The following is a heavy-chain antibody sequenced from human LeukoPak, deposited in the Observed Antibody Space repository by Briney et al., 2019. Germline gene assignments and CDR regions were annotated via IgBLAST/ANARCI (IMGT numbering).Heavy chain of an antibody. V-gene: IGHV3-23*01. D-gene: IGHD6-19*01. CDR3: VKESPYPVGGTGRIYYFDN. CDR1: GFAFSAYA. Sequence: GGSLRLSCAASGFAFSAYAMSWVRQAPGEGLEWVSAITTAATYYADIVKGRFTVSRDISKNTLSLDMNSLRSEDTAVYYCVKESPYPVGGTGRIYYFDNWGQGALVTVSS. CDR2: ITTAAT. J-gene: IGHJ4*02.